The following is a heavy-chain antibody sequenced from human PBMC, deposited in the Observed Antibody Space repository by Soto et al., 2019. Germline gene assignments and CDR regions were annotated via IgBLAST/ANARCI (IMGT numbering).Heavy chain of an antibody. J-gene: IGHJ6*03. CDR1: GFTFRSYW. V-gene: IGHV3-74*01. D-gene: IGHD6-13*01. Sequence: EVQLVESGGGLVQPGGSLRLSCAASGFTFRSYWMHWVRQGPGKGLAWVARISTDGSSTSFADSVKGRFSISRDNAKNTLYQQMNSLRAEDTAVYYCALKHSSSWAYYYYYMDVWGKGTTVTVSS. CDR3: ALKHSSSWAYYYYYMDV. CDR2: ISTDGSST.